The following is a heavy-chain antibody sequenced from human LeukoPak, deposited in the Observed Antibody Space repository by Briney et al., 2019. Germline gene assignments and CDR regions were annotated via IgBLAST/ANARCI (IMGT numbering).Heavy chain of an antibody. CDR1: GYTFTGYY. CDR2: INPNSGGT. V-gene: IGHV1-2*04. D-gene: IGHD6-19*01. CDR3: ARVTVAGNLDY. Sequence: ALVKVSCTASGYTFTGYYMHWVRQAPGQGLEWMGLINPNSGGTNYAQKFQGWVTMTMDTSISTAYMELSRLRSDDTAVYYCARVTVAGNLDYWGQGTLVTVSS. J-gene: IGHJ4*02.